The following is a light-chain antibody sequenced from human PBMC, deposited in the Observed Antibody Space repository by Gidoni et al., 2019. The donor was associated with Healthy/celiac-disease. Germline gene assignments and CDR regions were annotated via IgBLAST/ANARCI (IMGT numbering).Light chain of an antibody. CDR3: QQYNSYPYT. CDR2: DAS. V-gene: IGKV1-5*01. CDR1: QSISSW. Sequence: DIHVTQSPSTLSASVGDRVTITCRASQSISSWLAWYQQKPGKAPKLLIYDASSLESGVPSRFSGSGSGTEFTLTISSLQPDDFATYYCQQYNSYPYTFGQGTKLEIK. J-gene: IGKJ2*01.